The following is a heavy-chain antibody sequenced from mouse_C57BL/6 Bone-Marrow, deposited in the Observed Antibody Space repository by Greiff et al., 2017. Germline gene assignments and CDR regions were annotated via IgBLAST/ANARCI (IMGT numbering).Heavy chain of an antibody. CDR1: GYTFTNYW. V-gene: IGHV1-64*01. CDR2: MHPNGGSP. J-gene: IGHJ4*01. Sequence: VQLKQPGAELVKPGASVTLSCKASGYTFTNYWMHWVKQRPGQGLEWIGMMHPNGGSPDYNEKFKSEATLSVDKSSRTAYMELSSLTSEDSAVYYCARSYDYDDYTRDYWGQGTSVTVSS. D-gene: IGHD2-4*01. CDR3: ARSYDYDDYTRDY.